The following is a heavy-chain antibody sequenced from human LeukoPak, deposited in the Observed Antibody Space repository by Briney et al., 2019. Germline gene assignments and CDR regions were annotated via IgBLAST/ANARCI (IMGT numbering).Heavy chain of an antibody. CDR3: AELGITMIGGV. J-gene: IGHJ6*04. Sequence: GGSLRLSCAASEFTFSSYWMTWVRQAPWKGLEWVANIKQDGSEKHYVNSVKGRFSISRDNAKNSLYLQMNSLRAEDTAVYYCAELGITMIGGVWGKGTTVTISS. V-gene: IGHV3-7*01. CDR1: EFTFSSYW. D-gene: IGHD3-10*02. CDR2: IKQDGSEK.